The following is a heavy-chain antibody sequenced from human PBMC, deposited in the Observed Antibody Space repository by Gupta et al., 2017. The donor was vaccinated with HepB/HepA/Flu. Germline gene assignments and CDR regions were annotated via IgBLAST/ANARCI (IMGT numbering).Heavy chain of an antibody. Sequence: EVQLVESGGGLVKPGGSLRLSCAASGFTFSNAWMSWVRQAPGKGLAWVGRIKSKTDGGTTDYAAPVKGRFTISRDDSKNTLYLQMNSLKTEDTAVYYCAMGNGDYFPFDYWGQGTLVTGSS. CDR2: IKSKTDGGTT. CDR3: AMGNGDYFPFDY. J-gene: IGHJ4*02. V-gene: IGHV3-15*01. D-gene: IGHD4-17*01. CDR1: GFTFSNAW.